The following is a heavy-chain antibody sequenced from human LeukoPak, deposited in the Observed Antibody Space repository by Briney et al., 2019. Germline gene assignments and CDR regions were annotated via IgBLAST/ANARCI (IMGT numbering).Heavy chain of an antibody. D-gene: IGHD1-26*01. Sequence: PSETLSLTCTVSGYSISSGYYWGWIRQPPGKGLEWIGSIYHSGSTYHNPSLKSRVTISVETSKNQFSLKLSSVTAADTAVYYCARDGRFPPEVLPRYFDYWGQGTLVTVSS. V-gene: IGHV4-38-2*02. CDR1: GYSISSGYY. J-gene: IGHJ4*02. CDR3: ARDGRFPPEVLPRYFDY. CDR2: IYHSGST.